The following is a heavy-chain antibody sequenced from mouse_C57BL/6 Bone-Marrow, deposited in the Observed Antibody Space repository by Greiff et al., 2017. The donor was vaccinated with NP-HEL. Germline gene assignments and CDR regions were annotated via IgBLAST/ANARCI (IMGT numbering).Heavy chain of an antibody. D-gene: IGHD2-2*01. CDR3: ARRGDGYAAWFAY. J-gene: IGHJ3*01. CDR1: GFTFSDYY. Sequence: EVKLVESGGGLVQPGGSLKLSCAASGFTFSDYYMYWVRQTPEKRLEWVAYISNGGGSTYYPDTVKGRFTISRDNAKNTLYLQMSRLKSEDTAMYYCARRGDGYAAWFAYWGQGTLVTVSA. V-gene: IGHV5-12*01. CDR2: ISNGGGST.